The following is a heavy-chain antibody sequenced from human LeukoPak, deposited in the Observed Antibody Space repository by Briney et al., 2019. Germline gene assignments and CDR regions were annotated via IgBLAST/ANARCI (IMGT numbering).Heavy chain of an antibody. J-gene: IGHJ4*02. V-gene: IGHV5-51*01. CDR3: ARQAVVTGNHFDY. D-gene: IGHD1-20*01. Sequence: GASLKISCKGSGYTFTSHWIGWVRQLPGKGLEWMGVIYPGDSDTRYNPSFKGQVTFSADKSISTAYLQWSSLEASDTAIYYCARQAVVTGNHFDYWGQGTLVTVSS. CDR2: IYPGDSDT. CDR1: GYTFTSHW.